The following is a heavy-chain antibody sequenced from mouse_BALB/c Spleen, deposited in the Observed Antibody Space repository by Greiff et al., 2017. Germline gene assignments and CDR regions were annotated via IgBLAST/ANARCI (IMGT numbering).Heavy chain of an antibody. D-gene: IGHD2-1*01. J-gene: IGHJ2*01. CDR2: ISSGSSTI. CDR3: ARRDGNYYFDY. Sequence: VQLKESGGGLVQPGGSRKLSCAASGFTFSSFGMHWVRQAPEKGLEWVAYISSGSSTIYYADTVKGRFTISRDNPKNTLFLQMTSLRSEDTAMYYCARRDGNYYFDYWGQGTTLTVSS. CDR1: GFTFSSFG. V-gene: IGHV5-17*02.